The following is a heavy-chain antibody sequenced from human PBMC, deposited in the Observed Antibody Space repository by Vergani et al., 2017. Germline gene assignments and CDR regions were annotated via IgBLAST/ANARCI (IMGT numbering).Heavy chain of an antibody. CDR1: GFTFSSYW. CDR2: IKQDGSEK. D-gene: IGHD6-19*01. CDR3: ARDSSSGWYGISDY. Sequence: EVQLVESGGGLVQPGGSLRLSCAASGFTFSSYWMSWVRQAPGKGLEWVANIKQDGSEKSYVDSVKGRFTISRDNAKNSLYLQMNSLRAEDTAVYYCARDSSSGWYGISDYWGQGTLVTVSS. J-gene: IGHJ4*02. V-gene: IGHV3-7*01.